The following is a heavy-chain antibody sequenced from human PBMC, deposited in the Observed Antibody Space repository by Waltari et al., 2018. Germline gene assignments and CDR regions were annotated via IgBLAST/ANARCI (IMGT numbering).Heavy chain of an antibody. J-gene: IGHJ5*02. Sequence: QVQLQESGPGLVKPSETLSLTCTVSGGSISSYYWSWIRQPPGTGLEWIGYIYYSGSTNYNPSLKSRVTISVDTSKNQFSLKLSSVTAADTAVYYCAREYRDYPGWFDPWGQGTLVTVSS. CDR1: GGSISSYY. CDR2: IYYSGST. V-gene: IGHV4-59*01. CDR3: AREYRDYPGWFDP. D-gene: IGHD5-12*01.